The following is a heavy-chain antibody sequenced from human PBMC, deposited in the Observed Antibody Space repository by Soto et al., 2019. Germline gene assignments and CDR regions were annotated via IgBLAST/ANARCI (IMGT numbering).Heavy chain of an antibody. CDR3: ARDLWRASYYDFWSGYYPGRNYYYYYGMDV. Sequence: WETLSLTCAVYGGSFSGYYWSWIRQPPGKGLEWIGEINHSGSTNYNPSLKSRVTISVDTSKNQFSLKLSSVTAADTAVYYCARDLWRASYYDFWSGYYPGRNYYYYYGMDVWGQGTTVTVSS. D-gene: IGHD3-3*01. CDR2: INHSGST. J-gene: IGHJ6*02. CDR1: GGSFSGYY. V-gene: IGHV4-34*01.